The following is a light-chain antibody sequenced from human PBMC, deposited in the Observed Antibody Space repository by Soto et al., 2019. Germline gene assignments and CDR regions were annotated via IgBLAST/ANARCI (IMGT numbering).Light chain of an antibody. CDR2: NVY. J-gene: IGLJ2*01. V-gene: IGLV2-14*03. CDR3: NSYTSSSTLV. Sequence: QSALTQPASVSGSPGQSITISCTGTGSDVGGYNFVSWYQQHPGKAPKLMLYNVYDRPSGISHRFSGSRSGNTASLTISGLQAEDEAHYYCNSYTSSSTLVFGGGTKLTVL. CDR1: GSDVGGYNF.